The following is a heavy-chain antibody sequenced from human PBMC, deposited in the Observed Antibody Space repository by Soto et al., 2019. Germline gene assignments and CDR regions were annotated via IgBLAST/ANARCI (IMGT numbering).Heavy chain of an antibody. V-gene: IGHV1-8*01. CDR2: MNPNSGNT. J-gene: IGHJ4*02. D-gene: IGHD2-15*01. CDR3: ARGLDPALYCSGASCYAFVY. Sequence: GASVKVSCKASGYTFTSYDINWVRQATGQGLEWMGWMNPNSGNTGYAQKLQGRVTMTRNTSISTAYMELSSLRSEDTAVYYCARGLDPALYCSGASCYAFVYWGQGTLVTVSS. CDR1: GYTFTSYD.